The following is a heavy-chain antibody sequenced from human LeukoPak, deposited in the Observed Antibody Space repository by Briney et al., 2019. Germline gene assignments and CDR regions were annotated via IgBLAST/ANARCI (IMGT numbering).Heavy chain of an antibody. CDR3: AKVGSYHDFDY. V-gene: IGHV3-21*01. Sequence: GGFLRLSCAASGFTFSSYSMNWVRQAPGKGLEWVSSISSSSSYIYYADSVKGRFTVSRDNSKNTLFLQMNSLRAEDTAVYYCAKVGSYHDFDYWGQGTLVTVSS. J-gene: IGHJ4*02. CDR2: ISSSSSYI. D-gene: IGHD3-22*01. CDR1: GFTFSSYS.